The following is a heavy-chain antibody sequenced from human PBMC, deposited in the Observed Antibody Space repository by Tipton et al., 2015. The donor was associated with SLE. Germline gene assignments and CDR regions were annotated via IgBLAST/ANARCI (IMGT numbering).Heavy chain of an antibody. CDR3: AREDYDSGLPLDH. D-gene: IGHD3-10*01. CDR1: GFNFSRYW. CDR2: INQDGSLK. Sequence: SLRLSCAVSGFNFSRYWMSWVRQAPGKGLEWVANINQDGSLKYSVDSVKGRFTVSRDNAKNSLFLQMNSLRAEDTAVYYCAREDYDSGLPLDHWGQGTRVTVSS. V-gene: IGHV3-7*01. J-gene: IGHJ5*02.